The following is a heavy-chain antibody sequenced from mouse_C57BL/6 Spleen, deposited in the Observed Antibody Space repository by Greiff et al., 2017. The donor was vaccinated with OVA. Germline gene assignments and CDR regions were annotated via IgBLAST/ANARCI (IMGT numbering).Heavy chain of an antibody. CDR2: IYPGNSDT. J-gene: IGHJ2*01. Sequence: EVQLQQSGTVLARPGASVKMSCKTSGYTFTSYWMHWVKQRPGQGLEWIGAIYPGNSDTSYNQKFKGKAKLTAVTSASTAYMELSSMTNEDSAVYYCRKSMVPHYFDYWGQGTTLTVSS. CDR3: RKSMVPHYFDY. V-gene: IGHV1-5*01. D-gene: IGHD1-1*02. CDR1: GYTFTSYW.